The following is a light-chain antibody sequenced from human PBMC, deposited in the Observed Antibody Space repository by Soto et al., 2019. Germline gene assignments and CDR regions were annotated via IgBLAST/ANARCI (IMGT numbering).Light chain of an antibody. CDR1: QIILGY. V-gene: IGKV1-39*01. Sequence: DIQMTQSPSSLSASVGDRVIITCRASQIILGYLNWYQQKPGKAPNLLIYSTSHLASGVPSRFSGGGSGTDFTLTISSLQPDDFATYYCQQTSTVPRTFGQGTRV. J-gene: IGKJ1*01. CDR3: QQTSTVPRT. CDR2: STS.